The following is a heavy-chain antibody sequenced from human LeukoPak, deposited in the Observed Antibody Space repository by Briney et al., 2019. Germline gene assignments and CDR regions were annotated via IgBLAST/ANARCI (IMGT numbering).Heavy chain of an antibody. CDR1: GGSISSGGYY. CDR2: IYYSGST. CDR3: ARDQVGELRPLALDI. Sequence: PSQTLSLTCTVSGGSISSGGYYWSWIRRHPGKGLEWIGYIYYSGSTYYNPSLKSRVTISVDTSKNQFSLKLSSVTAADTAVYYCARDQVGELRPLALDIWGQGTMVTVSS. D-gene: IGHD1-7*01. V-gene: IGHV4-31*03. J-gene: IGHJ3*02.